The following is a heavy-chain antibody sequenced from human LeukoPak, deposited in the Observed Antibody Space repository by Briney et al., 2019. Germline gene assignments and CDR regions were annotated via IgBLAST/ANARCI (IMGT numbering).Heavy chain of an antibody. V-gene: IGHV4-34*01. CDR3: ARDSGYGGDY. CDR2: INHSGST. CDR1: GGSFSGYY. J-gene: IGHJ4*02. Sequence: SETLSLTCAVHGGSFSGYYWSWIRQPPGKGLEWIGEINHSGSTNYNPSLKSRVTISVDTSKNQFSLKLSSVTAADTAVYYCARDSGYGGDYWGQGTLVTVSS. D-gene: IGHD6-25*01.